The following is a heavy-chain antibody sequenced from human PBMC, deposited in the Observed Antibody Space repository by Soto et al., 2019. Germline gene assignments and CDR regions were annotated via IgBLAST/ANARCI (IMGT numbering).Heavy chain of an antibody. CDR2: IYYSGST. D-gene: IGHD4-17*01. CDR3: AGRLRGETYYFDY. V-gene: IGHV4-31*03. Sequence: QVQLQESGPGLVKPSQTLSLTCTVSGGSISSGGYYWSWIRQHPGKGLEWIGYIYYSGSTYYNPYLKSRVTISVDTSKNQCSLKLSSVTAADTAVYYCAGRLRGETYYFDYWGQGTLVTVSS. J-gene: IGHJ4*02. CDR1: GGSISSGGYY.